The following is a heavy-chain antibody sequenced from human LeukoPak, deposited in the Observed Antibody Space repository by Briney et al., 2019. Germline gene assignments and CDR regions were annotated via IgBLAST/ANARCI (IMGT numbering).Heavy chain of an antibody. J-gene: IGHJ3*02. CDR2: IYPGDSDT. D-gene: IGHD3-22*01. V-gene: IGHV5-51*01. CDR1: GYSFTSYW. Sequence: GESLKISCKGSGYSFTSYWIGWARQMPGKGLEWMGIIYPGDSDTRYSPSFQGQVTISADKSISTAYLQWSSLKASDTAMYYCARRGITMIVGDAFDIWGQGTMVTVSS. CDR3: ARRGITMIVGDAFDI.